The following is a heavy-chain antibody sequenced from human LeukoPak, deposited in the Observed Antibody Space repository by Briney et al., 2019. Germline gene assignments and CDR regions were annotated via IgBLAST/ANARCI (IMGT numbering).Heavy chain of an antibody. CDR3: ARDAGSYGIDY. J-gene: IGHJ4*02. CDR1: GYTFTSHG. D-gene: IGHD1-26*01. V-gene: IGHV1-18*01. Sequence: ASVKVSCKASGYTFTSHGIGWVRQAPGQGLEWMEWISAYNGNTNYAQKLQGRVTMTTDTSTSTAYMELRSLRSDDTAVYYCARDAGSYGIDYWGQGTLVTVSS. CDR2: ISAYNGNT.